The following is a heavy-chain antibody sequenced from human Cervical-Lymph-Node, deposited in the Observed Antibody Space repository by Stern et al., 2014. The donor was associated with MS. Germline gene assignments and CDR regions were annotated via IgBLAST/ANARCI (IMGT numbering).Heavy chain of an antibody. V-gene: IGHV4-31*03. CDR1: GGSISSDNYY. J-gene: IGHJ6*02. CDR3: ARDHFTTSLDV. D-gene: IGHD3-22*01. CDR2: LYFSGTT. Sequence: VQLVESGPGLVKPSPTLSLTCTVSGGSISSDNYYWTWIRPHPGKGLEWIGHLYFSGTTYYNPSLKRRVSITVDTSQNLFSLRLSSVTAADTAVYYCARDHFTTSLDVWGHGTTVTVS.